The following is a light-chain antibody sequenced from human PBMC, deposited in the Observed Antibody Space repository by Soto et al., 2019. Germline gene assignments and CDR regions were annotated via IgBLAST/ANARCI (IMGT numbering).Light chain of an antibody. V-gene: IGKV3-20*01. CDR3: QQYGNSPRYS. CDR1: QSVSSNY. CDR2: GTS. J-gene: IGKJ2*03. Sequence: EIVLTQSPGTLSLSLGERATLSSRASQSVSSNYLAWYQQKPGQAPRLLIYGTSSRATGIPDRFSGSGSGTDFTLTINRLQPEDFAVYYCQQYGNSPRYSFGQGTKLEI.